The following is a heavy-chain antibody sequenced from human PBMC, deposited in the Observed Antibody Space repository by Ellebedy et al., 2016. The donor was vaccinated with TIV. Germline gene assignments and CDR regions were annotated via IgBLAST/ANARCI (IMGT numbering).Heavy chain of an antibody. D-gene: IGHD3-16*01. CDR1: GFDFRGFS. CDR2: LNRDGSRS. V-gene: IGHV3-43*01. CDR3: VKERFGTRWVSFDA. J-gene: IGHJ3*01. Sequence: PGGSLRLSCSASGFDFRGFSMHWVRQRPGKGLEWVCLLNRDGSRSFYGASFEGRFTISRQNSESSLYLEMRALSNDDTAIYYCVKERFGTRWVSFDAWGRGTMVTVSS.